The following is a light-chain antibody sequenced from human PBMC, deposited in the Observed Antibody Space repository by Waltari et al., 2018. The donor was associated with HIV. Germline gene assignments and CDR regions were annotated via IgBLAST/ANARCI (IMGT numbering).Light chain of an antibody. J-gene: IGKJ3*01. CDR2: SAY. V-gene: IGKV1-39*01. Sequence: DIQMTQSPSALSASLGDNVVITCRASQAISTYLNWYQQKSNKAPVLLVYSAYKVQSGAPPRFRGAGAGRDFSLSITGLQTEDFAKYFCQQSYDSPFNFGPGT. CDR3: QQSYDSPFN. CDR1: QAISTY.